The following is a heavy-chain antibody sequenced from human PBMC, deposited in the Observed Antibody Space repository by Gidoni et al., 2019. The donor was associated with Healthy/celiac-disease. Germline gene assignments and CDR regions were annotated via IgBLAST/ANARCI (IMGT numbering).Heavy chain of an antibody. CDR2: ISSSSSYI. CDR1: GFTFSSYS. Sequence: EVQLVESGGGLVKPGGSLSLSCAASGFTFSSYSMNWVRQAPGKGLEWVSSISSSSSYIYYADSVKGRFTISRDNAKNSLYLQMNSLRAEDTAVYYCARPQWLENAFDIWGQGTMVTVSS. V-gene: IGHV3-21*01. J-gene: IGHJ3*02. CDR3: ARPQWLENAFDI. D-gene: IGHD6-19*01.